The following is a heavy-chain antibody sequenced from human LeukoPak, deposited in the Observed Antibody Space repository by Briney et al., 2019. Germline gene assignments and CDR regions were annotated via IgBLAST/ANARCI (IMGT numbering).Heavy chain of an antibody. D-gene: IGHD5-24*01. CDR2: ISYDGSNK. Sequence: PGGSLRLSCAASGFTFSSYAMHWVRQAPGKGLEWVAVISYDGSNKYYADSVKGRFTISRDNSKNTLYLQMNSLRAEDTAVYYCARESWLQFVFAFDIWGQGTMVTVSS. J-gene: IGHJ3*02. V-gene: IGHV3-30-3*01. CDR1: GFTFSSYA. CDR3: ARESWLQFVFAFDI.